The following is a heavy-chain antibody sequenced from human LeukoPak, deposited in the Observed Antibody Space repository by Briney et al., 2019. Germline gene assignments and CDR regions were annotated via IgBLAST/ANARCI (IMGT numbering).Heavy chain of an antibody. CDR3: ARSGTWVDYLDY. J-gene: IGHJ4*02. V-gene: IGHV4-61*02. D-gene: IGHD3-16*01. CDR1: GGSISSGSYY. CDR2: MHTSGST. Sequence: SETLSLTCTVSGGSISSGSYYWSWIRQPAGKGLEWIGRMHTSGSTNYNPSLESRVTILLDTSKNQFSLNLNSVTAADTAVYYCARSGTWVDYLDYWGQGTLVAVSS.